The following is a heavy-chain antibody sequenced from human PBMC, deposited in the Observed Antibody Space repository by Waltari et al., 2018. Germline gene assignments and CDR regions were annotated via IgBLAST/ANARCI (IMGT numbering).Heavy chain of an antibody. CDR3: ARDSGAFDI. Sequence: QVQLVESGGGVVQPGRSLGLSCAASGFTFSTYALHWVRPAPGKGLEWVAVISYDGSNKYYADSVKGRFTISRDNSKNTLYLQMNSLRAEDTAVYYCARDSGAFDIWGQGTMVTVSS. D-gene: IGHD3-10*01. CDR2: ISYDGSNK. V-gene: IGHV3-30-3*01. J-gene: IGHJ3*02. CDR1: GFTFSTYA.